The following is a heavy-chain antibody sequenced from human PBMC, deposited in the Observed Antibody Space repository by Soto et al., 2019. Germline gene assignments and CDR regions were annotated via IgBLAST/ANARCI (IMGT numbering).Heavy chain of an antibody. CDR1: GGTFSSYT. J-gene: IGHJ4*02. CDR2: ITPVFGAA. V-gene: IGHV1-69*01. Sequence: QVQLVQSGAEVKKPGSSVKVSCKASGGTFSSYTFSWVRQAPGQGLEWMGGITPVFGAAKYEQKFQDRVTITADESTTKAYMEVSSLRSEDTAVYYCAREAYSNGREGYFDYWGQGTLVTVSS. CDR3: AREAYSNGREGYFDY. D-gene: IGHD5-18*01.